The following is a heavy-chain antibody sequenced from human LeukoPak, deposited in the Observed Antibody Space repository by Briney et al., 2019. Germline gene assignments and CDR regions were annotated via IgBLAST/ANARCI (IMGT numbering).Heavy chain of an antibody. Sequence: PSETLSLTCAVYGGSFSGYYWSWIRQPPGKGLEWIGEINHSGSTNYNPSLKSRVTISVDTSKNQFSLKLSSVTAADTAVYYCAIRRSGATARRRYYFDYWGQGTLVTVSS. CDR2: INHSGST. CDR3: AIRRSGATARRRYYFDY. J-gene: IGHJ4*02. D-gene: IGHD1-26*01. V-gene: IGHV4-34*01. CDR1: GGSFSGYY.